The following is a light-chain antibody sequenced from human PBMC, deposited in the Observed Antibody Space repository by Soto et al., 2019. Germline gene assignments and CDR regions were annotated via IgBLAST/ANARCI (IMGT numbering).Light chain of an antibody. Sequence: DIVMTQSPLSLPVTPGEPASISCRSSQSLLHSNGYNCLDWYLQKPGQSPQLLIYLGSNRAYRVPDRFSGSESGTDFTLKISRVEAEDVGVYYCMQALHPPVTFGGGTKVEIK. CDR2: LGS. CDR3: MQALHPPVT. V-gene: IGKV2-28*01. CDR1: QSLLHSNGYNC. J-gene: IGKJ4*01.